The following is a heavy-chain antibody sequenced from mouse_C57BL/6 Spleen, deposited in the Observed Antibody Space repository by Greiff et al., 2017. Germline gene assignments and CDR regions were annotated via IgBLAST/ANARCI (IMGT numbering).Heavy chain of an antibody. V-gene: IGHV5-16*01. CDR1: GFTFSDYY. CDR2: INYDGSST. CDR3: ARLDGYYGNFDY. J-gene: IGHJ2*01. Sequence: EVMLVESEGGLVQPGSSMKLSCTASGFTFSDYYMAWVRQVPEKGLEWVANINYDGSSTYYLDSLKSRFIISRDNAKNILYLQMSSLKSEDTATYYCARLDGYYGNFDYWGQGTTLTVSS. D-gene: IGHD2-3*01.